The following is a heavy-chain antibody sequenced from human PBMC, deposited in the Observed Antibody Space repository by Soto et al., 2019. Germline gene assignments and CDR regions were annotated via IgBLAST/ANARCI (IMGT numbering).Heavy chain of an antibody. J-gene: IGHJ4*02. V-gene: IGHV4-30-2*01. CDR2: IYHSGST. CDR3: ARSMTTVTTDFDY. Sequence: LSLTCAVSGGSISSGGYSWSWIRQPPGKGLEWIGYIYHSGSTYYNPSLKSRVTISVDRSKNQFSLKLSSVTAADTAVYYCARSMTTVTTDFDYWGQGTLVTVSS. CDR1: GGSISSGGYS. D-gene: IGHD4-17*01.